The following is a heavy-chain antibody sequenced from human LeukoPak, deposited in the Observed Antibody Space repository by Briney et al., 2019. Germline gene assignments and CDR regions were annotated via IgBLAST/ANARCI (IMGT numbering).Heavy chain of an antibody. Sequence: GGSLRLSCAASGFTVSNNYMRWVRQAPGKGLEWVSLIYSGGSTYYADSVKGRFTISRDNAKNSLYLQMNSLRAEDTAVYYCARDPLSSSSFDLWGQGTLVTVSS. CDR2: IYSGGST. CDR1: GFTVSNNY. D-gene: IGHD6-13*01. V-gene: IGHV3-66*01. CDR3: ARDPLSSSSFDL. J-gene: IGHJ4*02.